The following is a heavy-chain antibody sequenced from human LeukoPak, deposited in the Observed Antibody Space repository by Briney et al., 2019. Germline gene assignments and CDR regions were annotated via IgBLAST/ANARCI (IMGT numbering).Heavy chain of an antibody. V-gene: IGHV3-66*02. CDR1: GFTVSSNY. CDR3: ARGQRSIFAWFDP. D-gene: IGHD3-3*01. Sequence: GGSLRLSCAASGFTVSSNYMSWVRQAPGKGLEWVSVIYSGGSTYYADSVKGRFTISRDNSKNTVYLQMNSLRVEDTAVYYCARGQRSIFAWFDPWGQGTLVTVSS. J-gene: IGHJ5*02. CDR2: IYSGGST.